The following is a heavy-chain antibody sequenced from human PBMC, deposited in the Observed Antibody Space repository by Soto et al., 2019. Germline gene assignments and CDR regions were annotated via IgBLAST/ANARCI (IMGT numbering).Heavy chain of an antibody. J-gene: IGHJ3*02. V-gene: IGHV1-69*13. D-gene: IGHD4-17*01. CDR2: IIPIFGTA. CDR3: ARGHHYGGNSEAFDI. CDR1: GGTFSSYA. Sequence: SVKVSCKASGGTFSSYAISWVRQAPGQGLEWMGGIIPIFGTANYAQKFQGRVTITADESTSTAYMELSSLRSEDTAVYYCARGHHYGGNSEAFDIRGQGTMVTVSS.